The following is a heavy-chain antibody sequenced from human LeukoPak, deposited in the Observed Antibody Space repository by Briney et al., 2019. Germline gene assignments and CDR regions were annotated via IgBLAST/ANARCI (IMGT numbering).Heavy chain of an antibody. CDR3: AKGPDNLTGVGY. CDR2: ISGSGGSI. CDR1: GFTYSRYA. J-gene: IGHJ4*02. Sequence: GGSLSLSCAASGFTYSRYAMSWLRQAPGKGLEWVSAISGSGGSIYYADSVKGRFTISRDNSKNTLYLQMNSLRAEDTAVYYCAKGPDNLTGVGYWGQGTLVTVSS. D-gene: IGHD3-9*01. V-gene: IGHV3-23*01.